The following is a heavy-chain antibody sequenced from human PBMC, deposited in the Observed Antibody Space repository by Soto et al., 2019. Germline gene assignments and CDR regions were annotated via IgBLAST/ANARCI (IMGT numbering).Heavy chain of an antibody. J-gene: IGHJ4*02. V-gene: IGHV3-23*01. CDR1: GFTFSSYA. CDR2: ISGSGGST. CDR3: AKVNHPLEMAAYFDY. D-gene: IGHD2-15*01. Sequence: EVQLLESGGGLAQPGGSLRLSCAASGFTFSSYAMSWVRQAPGKGLEWVSAISGSGGSTYYADSVKGRFTISRDNSKNTLYLQMNSLRAEDTAVYYCAKVNHPLEMAAYFDYWGQGTLVTVSS.